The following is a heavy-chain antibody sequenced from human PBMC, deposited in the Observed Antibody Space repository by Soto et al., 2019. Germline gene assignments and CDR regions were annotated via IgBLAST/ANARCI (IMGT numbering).Heavy chain of an antibody. CDR3: ARGSGYSYGKPFDY. CDR1: GFSLSTSGMC. J-gene: IGHJ4*02. V-gene: IGHV2-70*01. Sequence: SGPTLVNPTQTLTLTCTFSGFSLSTSGMCVSWIRQPPGKALEWLALIDWDDDKYYSTSLKTRLTISKVTSKNQVVLTMTNMDPVDTATYYCARGSGYSYGKPFDYWGQGTLVTVSS. CDR2: IDWDDDK. D-gene: IGHD5-18*01.